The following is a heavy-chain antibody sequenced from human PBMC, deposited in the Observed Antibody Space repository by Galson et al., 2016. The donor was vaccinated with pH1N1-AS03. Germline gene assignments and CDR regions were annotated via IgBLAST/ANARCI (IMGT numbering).Heavy chain of an antibody. V-gene: IGHV4-39*01. Sequence: ETLSLTCTVSGGSISSGNTHGGWIRQPPGKGLEWIGTIHYGGSTYYNPSLKSRVTISVDVSKSQFSLNLNSVTAADTSVYYCAIYTSTAADYWGQGTLVTVSS. CDR2: IHYGGST. CDR1: GGSISSGNTH. J-gene: IGHJ4*02. D-gene: IGHD2/OR15-2a*01. CDR3: AIYTSTAADY.